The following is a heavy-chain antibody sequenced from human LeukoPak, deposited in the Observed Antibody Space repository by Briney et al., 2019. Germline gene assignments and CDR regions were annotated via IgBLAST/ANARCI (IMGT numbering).Heavy chain of an antibody. CDR3: AKGSATSRPYYFDY. V-gene: IGHV3-23*01. J-gene: IGHJ4*02. D-gene: IGHD2-2*01. CDR1: GFTFSSYA. CDR2: ITHNGGDT. Sequence: QAGGSLRLSCAASGFTFSSYAMSWVRQAAGEGLEWVSAITHNGGDTYHADSVKGRFTISRDNSKNTLYLQMNSLRAEDTAVFYCAKGSATSRPYYFDYWGQGTLVTVSS.